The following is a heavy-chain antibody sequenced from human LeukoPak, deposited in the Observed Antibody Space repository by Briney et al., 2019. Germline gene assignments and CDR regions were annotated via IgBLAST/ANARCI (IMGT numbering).Heavy chain of an antibody. CDR2: IYYLGGT. Sequence: PSETLSLTCTVSGGSNSSSSNYYWGWVRQPPGKGLEWIGTIYYLGGTHYNPSLKSRLTISVDTSKNQFSLKLTSVTAADTAVFYCARSGGYNTHDAFDIWGQGTMVTVSS. V-gene: IGHV4-39*07. CDR3: ARSGGYNTHDAFDI. CDR1: GGSNSSSSNYY. D-gene: IGHD5-24*01. J-gene: IGHJ3*02.